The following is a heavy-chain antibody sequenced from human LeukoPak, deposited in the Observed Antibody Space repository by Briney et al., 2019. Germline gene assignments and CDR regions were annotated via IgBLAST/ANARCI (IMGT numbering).Heavy chain of an antibody. V-gene: IGHV1-3*01. CDR1: GYTFTSYA. J-gene: IGHJ5*02. CDR2: INAGNGNT. D-gene: IGHD6-13*01. CDR3: ARAGRSSSWYENWFDP. Sequence: GASVKVSCKASGYTFTSYAMHWVRQAPGQRLEWMGWINAGNGNTKYSQKFQGRVTITRDTSAGTAYMELSSLRSEDTAVYYCARAGRSSSWYENWFDPWGQGTLVTVSS.